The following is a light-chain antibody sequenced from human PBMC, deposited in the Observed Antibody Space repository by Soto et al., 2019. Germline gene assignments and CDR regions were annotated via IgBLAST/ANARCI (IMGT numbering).Light chain of an antibody. Sequence: DIQMTQSPSSLSASVGDRVTITCRASQSISSYLNWYQQKPGKAPKLLIYAASSLQSGVPSRFSGSGSGTDFTLTISSLQPEDFATYYCQQLRMYPSTFGGGTKVDI. CDR3: QQLRMYPST. J-gene: IGKJ4*01. V-gene: IGKV1-39*01. CDR2: AAS. CDR1: QSISSY.